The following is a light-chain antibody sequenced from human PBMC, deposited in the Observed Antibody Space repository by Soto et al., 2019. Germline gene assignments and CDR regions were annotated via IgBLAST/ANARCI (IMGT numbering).Light chain of an antibody. Sequence: QSALTQPRSVSGSPGQSVTISCTGTSSNVGGYNYVSWYQQHPGKAPKLILYDVTKRPLGVPERLSVSKSGNTASLTISGFQAEDEAGYYCCSYAGSYTWVFGGGTKLTVL. CDR1: SSNVGGYNY. V-gene: IGLV2-11*01. J-gene: IGLJ3*02. CDR2: DVT. CDR3: CSYAGSYTWV.